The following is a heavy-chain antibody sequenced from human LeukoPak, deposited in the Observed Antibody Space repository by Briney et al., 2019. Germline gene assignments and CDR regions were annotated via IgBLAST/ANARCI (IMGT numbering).Heavy chain of an antibody. CDR3: ARDSEGASSGSYGVFHFDY. CDR1: GFTFSSYG. J-gene: IGHJ4*02. Sequence: GGSLRLSCAASGFTFSSYGMYWVRQAPGKVLEWVAFLRFDGSNKFYPDSVKGRFTISRDNSQNTVYLEMNSLRPEDTAVYYCARDSEGASSGSYGVFHFDYWGQGTLVTVSS. D-gene: IGHD3-10*01. V-gene: IGHV3-30*02. CDR2: LRFDGSNK.